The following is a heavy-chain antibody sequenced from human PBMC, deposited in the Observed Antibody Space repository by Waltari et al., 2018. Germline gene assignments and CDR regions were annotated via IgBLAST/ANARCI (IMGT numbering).Heavy chain of an antibody. Sequence: QVQLVESGGGVVQPGRSLRLSCAASGFTFSSYGMHWVRQAPGKGLEWVGVIWYDGSNKYYADSVKGRFTISRDNSKNTLYLQMNSLRAEDTAVYYCARDEVGALGVFDYWGQGTLVTVSS. CDR2: IWYDGSNK. V-gene: IGHV3-33*01. CDR3: ARDEVGALGVFDY. CDR1: GFTFSSYG. D-gene: IGHD1-26*01. J-gene: IGHJ4*02.